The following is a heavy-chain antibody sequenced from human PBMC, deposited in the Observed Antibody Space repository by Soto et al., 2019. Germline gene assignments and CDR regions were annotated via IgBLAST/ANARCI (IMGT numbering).Heavy chain of an antibody. J-gene: IGHJ4*02. CDR2: IIPIFNTT. V-gene: IGHV1-69*06. CDR1: GGTFSSSG. Sequence: QVQLVQSGAEVKKPGSSVKVSCKTSGGTFSSSGITWVRQAPGQGLEWMGGIIPIFNTTNYAQRFQGRVTITADKSTRTAYMELNSLTSEDTAVYYCARDGIRCSSISCYDYWGQGTLVTVSS. D-gene: IGHD2-2*01. CDR3: ARDGIRCSSISCYDY.